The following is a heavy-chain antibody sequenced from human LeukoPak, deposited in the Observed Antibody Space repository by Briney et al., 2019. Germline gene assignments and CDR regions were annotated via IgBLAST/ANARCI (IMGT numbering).Heavy chain of an antibody. V-gene: IGHV1-69*04. D-gene: IGHD6-19*01. CDR1: GGTFSSYT. Sequence: SVKVSCKASGGTFSSYTISWVRQAPGQGLEWMGRIIPILGIANYAQKFQGRVTITADKSTSTAYMELSSLRSEDTAVYYCARDSSGWYGNWFDPWGQGTLFTVSS. CDR2: IIPILGIA. J-gene: IGHJ5*02. CDR3: ARDSSGWYGNWFDP.